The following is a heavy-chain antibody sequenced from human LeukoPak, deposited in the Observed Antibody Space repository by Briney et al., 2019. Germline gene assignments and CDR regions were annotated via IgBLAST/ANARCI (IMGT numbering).Heavy chain of an antibody. CDR2: ISYDGSNK. V-gene: IGHV3-30*14. J-gene: IGHJ6*02. D-gene: IGHD3/OR15-3a*01. CDR1: GFTFSNYA. Sequence: PGGSLRLSCAASGFTFSNYAMHWVRQAPGKGLEWVAVISYDGSNKYYADSVKGRFTISRDNSKNTMYLQMNSLRAEDTAVYYCATRGLSGYYYGMDVWGQGTTVTVSS. CDR3: ATRGLSGYYYGMDV.